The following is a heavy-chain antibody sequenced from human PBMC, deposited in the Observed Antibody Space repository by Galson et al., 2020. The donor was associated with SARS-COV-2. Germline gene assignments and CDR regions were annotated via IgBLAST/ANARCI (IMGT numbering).Heavy chain of an antibody. J-gene: IGHJ6*02. CDR3: ARARGGSYDYGMDV. Sequence: QLGEYLKISCAASGFTFRSSDLHWVRQAPGKGLEWVAVISYDGSNNYYADSVKGRFTLSRDNSKNTLYLQMNSLRAEDPAVYYCARARGGSYDYGMDVWGQGTTVTVSS. CDR1: GFTFRSSD. CDR2: ISYDGSNN. D-gene: IGHD3-16*01. V-gene: IGHV3-30*04.